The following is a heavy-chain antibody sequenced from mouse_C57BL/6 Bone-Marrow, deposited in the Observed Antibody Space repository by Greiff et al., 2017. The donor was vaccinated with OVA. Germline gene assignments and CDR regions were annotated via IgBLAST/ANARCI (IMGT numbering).Heavy chain of an antibody. V-gene: IGHV5-4*03. J-gene: IGHJ2*01. Sequence: DVMLVESGGGLVKPGGSLKLSCAASGFTFSSYAMSWVRQTPEKRLEWVATISDGGSYTYYPDNVKGRFTISRDNAKNNLYLQMSHLKSEDTAMYYCARDSYYYGRGFDYWGQGTTLTVSS. D-gene: IGHD1-1*01. CDR1: GFTFSSYA. CDR2: ISDGGSYT. CDR3: ARDSYYYGRGFDY.